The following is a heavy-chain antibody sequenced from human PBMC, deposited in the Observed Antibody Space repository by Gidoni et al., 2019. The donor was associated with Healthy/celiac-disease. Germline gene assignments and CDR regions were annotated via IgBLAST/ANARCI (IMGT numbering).Heavy chain of an antibody. Sequence: EVQLVESGGVVVQPGGSLRLSCAASGFPFDDYTMHWVRQAPGKGLEWVSLISWDGGSTYYADSVKGRFTISRDNSKNSLYLQMNSLRTEDTALYYCASGYCSGGSCYLFDYWGQGTLVTVSS. J-gene: IGHJ4*02. D-gene: IGHD2-15*01. V-gene: IGHV3-43*01. CDR3: ASGYCSGGSCYLFDY. CDR1: GFPFDDYT. CDR2: ISWDGGST.